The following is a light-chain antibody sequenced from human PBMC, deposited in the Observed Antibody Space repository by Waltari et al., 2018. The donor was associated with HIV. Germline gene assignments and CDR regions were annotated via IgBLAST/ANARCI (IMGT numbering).Light chain of an antibody. CDR1: QSLLYRSNNKNY. V-gene: IGKV4-1*01. Sequence: DIVMTQSPDSLTVSLGARATINCRSSQSLLYRSNNKNYLAWYQQKPGQPPKLLFYWASTRESGVSNRFSGSESGTNFTLTISDLQADDVALYYCQQYYSTPRTFGQGTRLE. CDR3: QQYYSTPRT. J-gene: IGKJ2*01. CDR2: WAS.